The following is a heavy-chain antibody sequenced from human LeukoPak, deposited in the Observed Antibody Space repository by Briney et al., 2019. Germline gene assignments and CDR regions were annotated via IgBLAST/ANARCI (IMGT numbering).Heavy chain of an antibody. CDR2: IYYSGST. J-gene: IGHJ5*02. CDR1: GGSISSYY. D-gene: IGHD6-19*01. V-gene: IGHV4-59*08. Sequence: PSETLSLTCTVSGGSISSYYWSWIRQPPGKGLEWIGYIYYSGSTNYNPSLKSRVTISVDMSKNHFSLRLISVTAADTAMYYCARHEHKAVAGDTWGQGTLVTVSS. CDR3: ARHEHKAVAGDT.